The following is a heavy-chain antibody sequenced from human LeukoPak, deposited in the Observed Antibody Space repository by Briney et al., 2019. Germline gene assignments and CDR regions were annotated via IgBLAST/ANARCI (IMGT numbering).Heavy chain of an antibody. V-gene: IGHV1-18*01. D-gene: IGHD3-10*01. CDR3: ARHISYYYGSDRGWFDP. Sequence: GASVKVSCKASGYTFTSYGITWVRQAPGQGLEWLGWISAYNGNTNYAQKFQGRVTMTTDTSTSTAYMELRSLRSDDTAMYYCARHISYYYGSDRGWFDPWGQGTLVTVSS. CDR1: GYTFTSYG. J-gene: IGHJ5*02. CDR2: ISAYNGNT.